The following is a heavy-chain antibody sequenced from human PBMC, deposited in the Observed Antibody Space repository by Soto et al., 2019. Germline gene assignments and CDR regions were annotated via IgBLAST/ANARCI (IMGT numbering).Heavy chain of an antibody. Sequence: GGSLRLSCAASGFTFSSYGMHWVRQAPGKGLEWVAVISYDGSNKYYADSVKGRFTISRDNSKNTLYLQMNSLRAEDTAVYYCAKDPVYSSSWYPSYGMDVWGQGTTVTVSS. CDR2: ISYDGSNK. CDR3: AKDPVYSSSWYPSYGMDV. V-gene: IGHV3-30*18. J-gene: IGHJ6*02. D-gene: IGHD6-13*01. CDR1: GFTFSSYG.